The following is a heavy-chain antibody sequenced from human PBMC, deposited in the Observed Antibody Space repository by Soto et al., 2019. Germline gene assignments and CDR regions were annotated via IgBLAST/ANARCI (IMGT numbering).Heavy chain of an antibody. Sequence: GGSLRLSCTASGFALSTYTMHWVRQAPGKGLVWVSRINTGGSSTSYADSVKGRFTISRDNPKNTLYLQMNSLRDEDSAVYYCVRRTPPDLRMDVWGQGTTVTVSS. V-gene: IGHV3-74*01. CDR3: VRRTPPDLRMDV. CDR1: GFALSTYT. J-gene: IGHJ6*02. CDR2: INTGGSST.